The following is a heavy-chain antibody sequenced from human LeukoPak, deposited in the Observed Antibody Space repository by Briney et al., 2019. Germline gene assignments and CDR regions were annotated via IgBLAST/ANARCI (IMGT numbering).Heavy chain of an antibody. CDR1: GYTFTNYG. CDR2: INAYNGNT. D-gene: IGHD3-22*01. J-gene: IGHJ3*02. CDR3: ARGGYYYDSSGHYSEDAFDI. Sequence: ASVKVSCKAPGYTFTNYGISWVRQAPGQGLEWMGWINAYNGNTNYAQKLQGRVTMTTDTSTNTAYMELRSLRSDDTAVYYCARGGYYYDSSGHYSEDAFDIWGQGTMVTVSS. V-gene: IGHV1-18*01.